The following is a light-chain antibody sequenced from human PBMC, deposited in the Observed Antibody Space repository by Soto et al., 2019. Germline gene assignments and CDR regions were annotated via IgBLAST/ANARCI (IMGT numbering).Light chain of an antibody. CDR2: GAS. V-gene: IGKV3-15*01. Sequence: EIVMTQSPATLSVSPGERATLSCRASQSVSSNLAWYQQKPGQAPRLLIYGASTRATGIPARFSGSGSGTEFTLTISSLQSEDFAVYYCQQYNNWPEKTFGQGKQLEIK. CDR1: QSVSSN. CDR3: QQYNNWPEKT. J-gene: IGKJ2*01.